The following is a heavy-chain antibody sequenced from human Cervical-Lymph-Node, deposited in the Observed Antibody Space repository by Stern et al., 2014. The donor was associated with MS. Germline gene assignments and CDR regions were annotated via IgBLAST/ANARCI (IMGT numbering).Heavy chain of an antibody. CDR3: ARVRVGANDF. Sequence: QLVESGGGLVQPGKSVRVSCVASGFIFDDYAMHWVRQAPGKALEWVSGIDWNSGRIRYADSVKGRFTTSRDNAKNSLYLQMNSLRTDDTALYYCARVRVGANDFWGQGTLVTVSS. V-gene: IGHV3-9*01. CDR1: GFIFDDYA. CDR2: IDWNSGRI. D-gene: IGHD1-26*01. J-gene: IGHJ4*02.